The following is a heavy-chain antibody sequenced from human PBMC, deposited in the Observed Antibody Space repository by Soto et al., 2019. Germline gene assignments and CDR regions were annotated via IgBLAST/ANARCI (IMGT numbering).Heavy chain of an antibody. J-gene: IGHJ6*03. Sequence: EVQLVESGGGLVQPGRSLRLSCAASGFTFDDYAMHWVRQAPGKGLEWVSGISWNSGSIGYADSVKGRFTISRDNAKNSLYLQMNSLRAEDTALYYCAKDMAQADGSGKRVYYYYYMDVWGKGTTVTVSS. CDR1: GFTFDDYA. D-gene: IGHD3-10*01. CDR2: ISWNSGSI. V-gene: IGHV3-9*01. CDR3: AKDMAQADGSGKRVYYYYYMDV.